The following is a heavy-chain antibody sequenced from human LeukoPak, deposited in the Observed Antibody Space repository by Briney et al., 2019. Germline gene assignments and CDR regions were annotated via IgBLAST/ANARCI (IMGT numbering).Heavy chain of an antibody. Sequence: ASVKVSCKASGYTFTSYYMHWVRQVPGQGLEWMGIINPSGGSTSYAQKFQGRVTMTRDTSTSTVYMELSSLRSEDTAVYYCASGVGATTFVYYYYGMDVWGQGTTVTVSS. CDR2: INPSGGST. V-gene: IGHV1-46*01. CDR3: ASGVGATTFVYYYYGMDV. CDR1: GYTFTSYY. J-gene: IGHJ6*02. D-gene: IGHD1-26*01.